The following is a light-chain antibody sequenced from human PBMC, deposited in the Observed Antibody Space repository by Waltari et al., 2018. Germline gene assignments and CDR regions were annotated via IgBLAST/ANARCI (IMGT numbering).Light chain of an antibody. J-gene: IGKJ3*01. V-gene: IGKV3-11*01. CDR3: QQRSNWPPGFT. CDR2: DAS. CDR1: QSVSSY. Sequence: EIVLTQSPATLSLSPGERATLFCRASQSVSSYLAWYQQKPGQAPRLLIYDASNRATGIPARFSGSGSGTDFTLTISSLEPEDFAVYYCQQRSNWPPGFTFGPGTKVDIK.